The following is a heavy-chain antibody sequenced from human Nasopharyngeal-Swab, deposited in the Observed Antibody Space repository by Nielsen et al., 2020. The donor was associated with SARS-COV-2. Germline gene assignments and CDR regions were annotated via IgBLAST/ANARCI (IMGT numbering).Heavy chain of an antibody. CDR3: AKKYGTRGWYVGLDY. V-gene: IGHV3-23*01. J-gene: IGHJ4*02. CDR2: AGGNDGST. CDR1: GFGFSAFA. Sequence: GESLKISCAASGFGFSAFAMSWVRQAPGKGLEWVSAAGGNDGSTFYADSVRGRFTISRDNSKNTLYLQMNSLRAEDTALYCCAKKYGTRGWYVGLDYWGQGTQVTVSS. D-gene: IGHD6-19*01.